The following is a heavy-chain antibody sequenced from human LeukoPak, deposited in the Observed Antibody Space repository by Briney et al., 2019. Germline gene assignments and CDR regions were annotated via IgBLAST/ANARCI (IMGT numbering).Heavy chain of an antibody. D-gene: IGHD3-10*01. CDR2: VNPDSGDT. V-gene: IGHV1-2*02. J-gene: IGHJ4*02. Sequence: ASVRVSCKASGYTFSNNYMHWVRQAPGQGLEWMGWVNPDSGDTKYEQKFQGRVTMTRDTSINTAYMELSGLRSDDTAVYYCASPSLASGKYYEYWGQGTRVTVSS. CDR1: GYTFSNNY. CDR3: ASPSLASGKYYEY.